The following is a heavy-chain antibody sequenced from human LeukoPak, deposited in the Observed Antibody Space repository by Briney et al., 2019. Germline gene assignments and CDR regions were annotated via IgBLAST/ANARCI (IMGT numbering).Heavy chain of an antibody. CDR3: AKAGSGYYYLFDY. V-gene: IGHV3-23*01. J-gene: IGHJ4*02. Sequence: GGSLRLSCAASGFTLNTYPMNWVRQAPGKGLEWVSSIRGYSGSIYYADSVEGRFTISRDTSKNTLYLQMTSLKAEDTAVYYCAKAGSGYYYLFDYWGLGTLVTVSS. CDR2: IRGYSGSI. CDR1: GFTLNTYP. D-gene: IGHD3-22*01.